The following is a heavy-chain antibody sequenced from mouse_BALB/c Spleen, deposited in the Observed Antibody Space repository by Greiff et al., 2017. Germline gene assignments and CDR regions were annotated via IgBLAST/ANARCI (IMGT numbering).Heavy chain of an antibody. CDR2: ISSGSSTI. D-gene: IGHD1-1*01. Sequence: EVKLVESGGGLVQPGGSRKLSCAASGFTFSSFGMHWVRQAPEKGLEWVAYISSGSSTIYYADTVKGRFTISRDNPKNNLYLQMSSLKSEDTAMYYCARDGGRAWFAYWGQGTLVTVSA. CDR3: ARDGGRAWFAY. J-gene: IGHJ3*01. CDR1: GFTFSSFG. V-gene: IGHV5-17*02.